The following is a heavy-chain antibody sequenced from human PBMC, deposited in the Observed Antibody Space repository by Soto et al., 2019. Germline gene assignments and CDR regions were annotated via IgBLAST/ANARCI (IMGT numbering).Heavy chain of an antibody. D-gene: IGHD3-3*01. CDR2: IYYSGST. Sequence: SETLSLTCTVSGGSISSSSYYWGWIRQPPGKGLEWIGSIYYSGSTYYNPSLKSRVTISVDTSKNQFSLKLSSVTAADTAVYYCARLALLYDFWSGPSRGFDYWGQGTLVTVSS. CDR1: GGSISSSSYY. CDR3: ARLALLYDFWSGPSRGFDY. J-gene: IGHJ4*02. V-gene: IGHV4-39*01.